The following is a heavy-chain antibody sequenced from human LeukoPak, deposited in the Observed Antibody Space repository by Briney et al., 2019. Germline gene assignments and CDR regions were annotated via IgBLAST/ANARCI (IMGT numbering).Heavy chain of an antibody. J-gene: IGHJ4*02. D-gene: IGHD5-24*01. CDR3: AKDDAWLQFND. V-gene: IGHV3-23*01. Sequence: GGSLRLSCAASGFTFSSHGMNWVRQAPGKGLEWISGIIPSADITYYADSVNGRFTISRDNSENTLYLHMSSLRAGDTAVCFCAKDDAWLQFNDWGQGTLVTVSS. CDR1: GFTFSSHG. CDR2: IIPSADIT.